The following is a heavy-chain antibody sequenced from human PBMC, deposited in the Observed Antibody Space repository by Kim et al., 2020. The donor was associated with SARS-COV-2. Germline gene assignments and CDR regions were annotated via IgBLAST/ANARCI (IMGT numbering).Heavy chain of an antibody. V-gene: IGHV3-23*01. CDR3: AKVTSGSSGWFEYFQH. CDR1: GFTFNNYA. J-gene: IGHJ1*01. D-gene: IGHD6-19*01. Sequence: GGSLRLSCAASGFTFNNYAMSWVRQAPGKVLEWVSGIRDSGGSTKYADSVKGRFSISRDNSKNTLYLQMDSLRAEDTAVYYCAKVTSGSSGWFEYFQHWGQGTLVTVSS. CDR2: IRDSGGST.